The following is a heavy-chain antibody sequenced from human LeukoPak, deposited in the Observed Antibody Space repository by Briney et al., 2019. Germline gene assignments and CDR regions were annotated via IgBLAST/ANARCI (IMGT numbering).Heavy chain of an antibody. V-gene: IGHV3-30-3*01. CDR3: ARDWGVDS. D-gene: IGHD3-10*01. J-gene: IGHJ4*02. Sequence: PGGSLRLSCAVSGFTFSGYTMVWVRQTPGKGLEWVAVTSYDGSNKYYADSVKGRFTISRDNSNNTLYLQMNSLRAEDTAVYYCARDWGVDSWGQGTLVTVSS. CDR1: GFTFSGYT. CDR2: TSYDGSNK.